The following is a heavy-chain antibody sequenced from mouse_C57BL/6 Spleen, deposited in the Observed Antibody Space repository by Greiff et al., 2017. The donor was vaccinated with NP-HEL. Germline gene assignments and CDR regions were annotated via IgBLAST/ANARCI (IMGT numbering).Heavy chain of an antibody. CDR3: ARSGYGSTDWYFDV. CDR1: GYSFTGYY. Sequence: VHVKQSGPELVKPGASVKISCKASGYSFTGYYMNWVKQSPEKSLEWIGEINPSTGGTTYNQKFKAKATLTVDKSSSTAYMQLKSLTSEDSAVYYCARSGYGSTDWYFDVWGTVTTVTVSS. J-gene: IGHJ1*03. D-gene: IGHD1-1*01. V-gene: IGHV1-42*01. CDR2: INPSTGGT.